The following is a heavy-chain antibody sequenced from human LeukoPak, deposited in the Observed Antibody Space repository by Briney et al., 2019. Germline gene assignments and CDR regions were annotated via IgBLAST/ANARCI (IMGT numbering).Heavy chain of an antibody. Sequence: SETLSLTCTVSGGSISSYYWNWIRQPPGKGLEWVGYIYYSGSASYNPSLKSRVTISVDTSKNQFSLKLSSVTAADTAVYYCARARDDYINNWFDPWGQGTRVTVSS. D-gene: IGHD5-24*01. CDR1: GGSISSYY. J-gene: IGHJ5*02. CDR3: ARARDDYINNWFDP. CDR2: IYYSGSA. V-gene: IGHV4-59*01.